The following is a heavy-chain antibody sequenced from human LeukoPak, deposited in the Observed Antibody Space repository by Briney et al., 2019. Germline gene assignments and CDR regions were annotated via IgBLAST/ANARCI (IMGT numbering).Heavy chain of an antibody. CDR1: IYTFSSYG. CDR3: AKDPFDYSNYPHTAGFDY. D-gene: IGHD4-11*01. J-gene: IGHJ4*02. CDR2: LSYDGGIK. Sequence: TGGPLRLSCGASIYTFSSYGMLWGPGSPGKGLEWVAVLSYDGGIKYYADSVKGRFTISRDNSKNTLYLQINSLRTEDTAVYYCAKDPFDYSNYPHTAGFDYWGQGCLVTVSS. V-gene: IGHV3-30*18.